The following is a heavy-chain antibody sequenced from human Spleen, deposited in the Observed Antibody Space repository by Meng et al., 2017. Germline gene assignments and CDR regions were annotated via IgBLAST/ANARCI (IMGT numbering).Heavy chain of an antibody. Sequence: ASVKVSCKASGYTFTGYYMHWVRQAPGQGLEWMGWINPNSGGTNYAQKFQGRVTMTRDTSISTDYMELSRLRSDDTAVYYCARVSRRLAAFDIWGQGTMVTVSS. CDR2: INPNSGGT. D-gene: IGHD3-16*01. V-gene: IGHV1-2*02. J-gene: IGHJ3*02. CDR1: GYTFTGYY. CDR3: ARVSRRLAAFDI.